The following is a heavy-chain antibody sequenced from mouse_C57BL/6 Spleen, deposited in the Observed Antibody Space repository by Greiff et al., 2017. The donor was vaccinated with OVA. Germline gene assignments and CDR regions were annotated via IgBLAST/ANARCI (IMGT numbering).Heavy chain of an antibody. Sequence: QVQLKESGAELVKPGASVKISCKASGYAFSSYWMNWVKQRPGKGLEWIGQIYPGDGDTNYNGKFKGKATLTADKSSSTAYMQLSSLTSEDSAVYFCATSTVVARDYWGQGTTLTVSS. V-gene: IGHV1-80*01. CDR3: ATSTVVARDY. CDR2: IYPGDGDT. D-gene: IGHD1-1*01. CDR1: GYAFSSYW. J-gene: IGHJ2*01.